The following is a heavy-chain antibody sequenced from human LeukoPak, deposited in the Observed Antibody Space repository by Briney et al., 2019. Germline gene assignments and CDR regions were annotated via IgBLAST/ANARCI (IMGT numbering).Heavy chain of an antibody. Sequence: SVKVSCKASGYTLTGYYMHWVRQAPGQGLEWMVWINPNSGGTNYAQKFQGRVTMTRDTSISTDYMELRRLTSDDTAVYYCARDGGGRINFDYWGQGTLVTVSS. CDR1: GYTLTGYY. V-gene: IGHV1-2*02. J-gene: IGHJ4*02. D-gene: IGHD2-15*01. CDR3: ARDGGGRINFDY. CDR2: INPNSGGT.